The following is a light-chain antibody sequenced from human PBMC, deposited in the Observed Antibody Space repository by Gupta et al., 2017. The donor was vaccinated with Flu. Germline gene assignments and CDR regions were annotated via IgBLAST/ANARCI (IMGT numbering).Light chain of an antibody. CDR1: QSVSKY. J-gene: IGKJ1*01. CDR3: QQGNYCPCP. Sequence: PANMYWSRGESATRSWGARQSVSKYLEWYQQHPGKGPMLLIYGASNRARGVTDSFSGGGYRTKFTLTTRGRQSEDFAFYYCQQGNYCPCPFGQGTQVEIE. CDR2: GAS. V-gene: IGKV3-15*01.